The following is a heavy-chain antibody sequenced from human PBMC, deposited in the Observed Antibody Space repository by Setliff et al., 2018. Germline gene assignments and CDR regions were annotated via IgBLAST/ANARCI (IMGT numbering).Heavy chain of an antibody. D-gene: IGHD3-3*01. CDR1: GGSFSDYY. V-gene: IGHV4-34*01. CDR2: INHSGST. Sequence: SETLSLTCTVYGGSFSDYYWGWVRQPPGKGLEWIGEINHSGSTNYIPSLKSRLTISVDTSKDQFSLKLSSVTAADTAMYYCRFWSGYYKNDYWGQGTLVTVSS. CDR3: RFWSGYYKNDY. J-gene: IGHJ4*02.